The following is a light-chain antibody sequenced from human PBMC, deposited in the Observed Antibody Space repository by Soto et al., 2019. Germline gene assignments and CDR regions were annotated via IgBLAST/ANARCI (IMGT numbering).Light chain of an antibody. V-gene: IGLV1-51*02. Sequence: QSVLTQPPSVSAAPGQKVTISCSGSSSNIANNYVSWYQHLPGTAPKILIYENNKRPSGIPDRFSGSKSGTSATLGITGLQTGDEANYYCATWDSSLIAGVFGGGTQLTVL. J-gene: IGLJ2*01. CDR1: SSNIANNY. CDR2: ENN. CDR3: ATWDSSLIAGV.